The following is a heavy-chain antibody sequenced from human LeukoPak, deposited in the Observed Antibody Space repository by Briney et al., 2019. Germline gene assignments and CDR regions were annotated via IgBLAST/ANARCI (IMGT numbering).Heavy chain of an antibody. CDR1: GFTFSSYG. Sequence: GGSLRLSCAASGFTFSSYGMHWVRQAPGKGLEWVSYISSSSSTIYYADSVKGRFTISRDNAKNSLYLQMNSLRAEDTAVYYCARAHYDFWSSGYYYYYGMDVWGQGTTVTVSS. V-gene: IGHV3-48*01. D-gene: IGHD3-3*01. CDR3: ARAHYDFWSSGYYYYYGMDV. J-gene: IGHJ6*02. CDR2: ISSSSSTI.